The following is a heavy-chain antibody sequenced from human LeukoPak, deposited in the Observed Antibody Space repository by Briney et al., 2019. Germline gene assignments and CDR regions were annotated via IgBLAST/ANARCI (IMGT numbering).Heavy chain of an antibody. Sequence: GGSLRLSYAASGFTFTNYWMNWIRQVPGKGLEWVSHISNDGSDTDYADSVKGRFTISRDNAKNTLYLQMRSLRAEDTAVYYCVRYFYGSGSYDYWGQGTLLTVSS. CDR3: VRYFYGSGSYDY. CDR2: ISNDGSDT. V-gene: IGHV3-74*01. J-gene: IGHJ4*02. CDR1: GFTFTNYW. D-gene: IGHD3-10*01.